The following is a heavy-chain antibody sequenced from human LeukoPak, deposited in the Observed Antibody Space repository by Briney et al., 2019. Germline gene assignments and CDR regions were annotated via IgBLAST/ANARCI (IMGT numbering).Heavy chain of an antibody. J-gene: IGHJ5*02. CDR3: ARSYSSSWGWFDP. CDR1: GGSISSSNW. Sequence: SSETLSLTCAVSGGSISSSNWWSWVRQPPGKGLEWIGEIYHSGSTNYNPSLKSRVTISVDKSKNQFSLKLSSVTAADTAVYYCARSYSSSWGWFDPWGQGTLVTVSS. V-gene: IGHV4-4*02. CDR2: IYHSGST. D-gene: IGHD6-13*01.